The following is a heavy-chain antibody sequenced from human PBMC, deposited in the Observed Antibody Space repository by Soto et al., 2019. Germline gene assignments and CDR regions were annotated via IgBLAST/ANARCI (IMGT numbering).Heavy chain of an antibody. V-gene: IGHV5-51*01. CDR2: VHPGDSDS. D-gene: IGHD2-21*01. J-gene: IGHJ6*04. CDR1: GYSFTSHW. Sequence: GESLKISCRGSGYSFTSHWIGWLRQMPGKGLEWMGIVHPGDSDSRYSPPFQCQVTISADKSVNTAYLQWSSRKASDTAIDYCARLSSSFASCLRYYYYVLAFWGKGTPATAS. CDR3: ARLSSSFASCLRYYYYVLAF.